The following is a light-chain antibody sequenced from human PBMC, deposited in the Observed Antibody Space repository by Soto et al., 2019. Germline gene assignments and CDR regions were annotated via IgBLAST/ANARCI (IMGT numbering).Light chain of an antibody. CDR3: QHYNDRPPWT. V-gene: IGKV3-15*01. CDR2: GAS. Sequence: ESLLTQSPGTLSLSPGERATLSCRASQSINTNLAWFQQKPGRAPRLLIFGASTRATDIPARFSGSGSGTEFTLTISTLLSEDVAVHYCQHYNDRPPWTFGQGTKVDIK. J-gene: IGKJ1*01. CDR1: QSINTN.